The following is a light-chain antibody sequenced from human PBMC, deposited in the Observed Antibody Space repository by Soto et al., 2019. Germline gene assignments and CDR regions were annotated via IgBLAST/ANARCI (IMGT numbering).Light chain of an antibody. J-gene: IGKJ3*01. Sequence: EIVLTQSPATLSLSPGERATLSCGASQSVRSNYVAWFQQKPGLAPRLLIYDASSRATGIPDRFRGSGSGTDFTFTISRLEPEDFAVYYCQQYGTSPFTFGPGTKVDIK. CDR2: DAS. V-gene: IGKV3D-20*01. CDR3: QQYGTSPFT. CDR1: QSVRSNY.